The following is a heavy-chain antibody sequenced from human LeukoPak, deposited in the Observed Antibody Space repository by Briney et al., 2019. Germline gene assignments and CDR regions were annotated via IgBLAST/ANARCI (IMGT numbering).Heavy chain of an antibody. V-gene: IGHV1-18*01. CDR2: ISAYNGNT. CDR1: GRTLSGYA. Sequence: ASVKVSCKASGRTLSGYAISWVRQAPGQGLEWMGWISAYNGNTNYAQKLQGRVTMTTDTSTSTAYMELRSLRSDDTAVYYCARDLYYDFWSGYYTPYSNVQHFDYWGQGTLVTVSS. CDR3: ARDLYYDFWSGYYTPYSNVQHFDY. D-gene: IGHD3-3*01. J-gene: IGHJ4*02.